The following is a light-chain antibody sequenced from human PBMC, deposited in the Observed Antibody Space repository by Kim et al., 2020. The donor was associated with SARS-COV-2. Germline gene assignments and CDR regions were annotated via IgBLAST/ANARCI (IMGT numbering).Light chain of an antibody. J-gene: IGLJ2*01. V-gene: IGLV2-18*02. CDR3: SSYTSSSTVV. CDR1: SSDVGSYNR. CDR2: EVI. Sequence: GQSVTISCTGTSSDVGSYNRVSWYQQPPGTAPKVMIYEVINRPSVVPDRFSGSKSGNTASLTISGLQAEDEADYYCSSYTSSSTVVFGGGTQLTVL.